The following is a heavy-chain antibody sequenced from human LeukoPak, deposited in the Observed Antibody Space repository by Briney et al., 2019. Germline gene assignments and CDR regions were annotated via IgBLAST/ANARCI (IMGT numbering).Heavy chain of an antibody. Sequence: PGGSLRLSCAASGFTFSSYAMHWVRQAPGKGLEWVAVISYDGSNKYYADSVKGRFTISRDNSKNTLYLQMNSLRAEDTAVYYCARGRETRYYYYGMDVWGQGTTGTVSS. CDR2: ISYDGSNK. CDR1: GFTFSSYA. CDR3: ARGRETRYYYYGMDV. D-gene: IGHD1-14*01. V-gene: IGHV3-30-3*01. J-gene: IGHJ6*02.